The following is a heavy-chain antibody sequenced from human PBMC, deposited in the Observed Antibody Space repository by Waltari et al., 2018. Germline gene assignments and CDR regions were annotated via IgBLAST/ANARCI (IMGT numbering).Heavy chain of an antibody. CDR2: IYYSGST. CDR1: GGSISSHY. V-gene: IGHV4-59*11. J-gene: IGHJ3*02. D-gene: IGHD1-1*01. Sequence: QVQLQESGPGLVKPSETLSLTCTVSGGSISSHYWSWIRPPPGKGLEWIGYIYYSGSTNHNPSLSSRVTISVDTSKNQFSLKLSCGTAADTAVYYGARESGLQLVNALDIWGQGTMVTVSS. CDR3: ARESGLQLVNALDI.